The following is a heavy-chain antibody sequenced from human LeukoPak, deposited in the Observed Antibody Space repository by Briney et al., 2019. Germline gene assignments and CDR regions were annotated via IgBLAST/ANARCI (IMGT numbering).Heavy chain of an antibody. J-gene: IGHJ5*02. CDR2: IYYSGST. Sequence: SETLSLTCTVSGGSISSGGYYWSWLRQHPGKGLEWIGYIYYSGSTYYNPSLKSRVTISVDTSKNQFSLKLSSVTAAGTAVYYCAREGSTSKDSSWDYYYDSSGYSNWFDPWGQGTLVTVSS. CDR3: AREGSTSKDSSWDYYYDSSGYSNWFDP. V-gene: IGHV4-31*03. D-gene: IGHD3-22*01. CDR1: GGSISSGGYY.